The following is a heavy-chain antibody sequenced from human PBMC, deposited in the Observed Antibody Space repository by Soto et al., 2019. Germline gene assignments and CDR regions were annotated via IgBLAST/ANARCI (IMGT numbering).Heavy chain of an antibody. D-gene: IGHD3-22*01. CDR1: GGSISSSNW. V-gene: IGHV4-4*02. Sequence: SETLSLTCGVSGGSISSSNWWTWVRQPPGKGLEWIGEIYHSGSTNYTPSLKSRVTMSIDKSKNRFSLKLSSVTAADTAVYYCARGGLDSNNYYFDYWGQGTLVNVSS. CDR2: IYHSGST. J-gene: IGHJ4*02. CDR3: ARGGLDSNNYYFDY.